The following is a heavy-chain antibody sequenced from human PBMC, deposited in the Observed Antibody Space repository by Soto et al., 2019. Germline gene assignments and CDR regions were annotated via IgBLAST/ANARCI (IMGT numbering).Heavy chain of an antibody. V-gene: IGHV3-11*01. CDR2: ISSRGSSL. CDR1: GFTFSDYY. J-gene: IGHJ4*02. Sequence: QVQLEESGGGLVKPGGSLRLTCAASGFTFSDYYIYWIRQAPGKGLEWVSYISSRGSSLRYRDSVRGRFTISRDNTKNSVYLQMNDLRADDTALYYCARLGLYSASNSFTNWGQGTLVTVSS. CDR3: ARLGLYSASNSFTN. D-gene: IGHD4-4*01.